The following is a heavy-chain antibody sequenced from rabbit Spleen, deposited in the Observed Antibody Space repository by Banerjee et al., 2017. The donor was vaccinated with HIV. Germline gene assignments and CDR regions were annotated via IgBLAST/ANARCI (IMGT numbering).Heavy chain of an antibody. CDR3: ARDTGSGHYIDAYFDL. J-gene: IGHJ4*01. CDR1: GFSFSSSYY. Sequence: QSLEESGGDLVKPGASLTLTCTASGFSFSSSYYMCWVRQAPGKGLELIACIDTASVNTADATWAKGRFTISKTSSTTVTLQMTSLTVADTATYFCARDTGSGHYIDAYFDLWGQGTLVTVS. V-gene: IGHV1S40*01. D-gene: IGHD1-1*01. CDR2: IDTASVNT.